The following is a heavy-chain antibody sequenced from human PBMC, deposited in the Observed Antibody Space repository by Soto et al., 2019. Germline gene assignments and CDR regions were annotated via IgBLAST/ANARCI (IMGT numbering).Heavy chain of an antibody. V-gene: IGHV4-31*03. CDR1: GGSIRSDGYY. D-gene: IGHD3-22*01. Sequence: SETLSLTCTVSGGSIRSDGYYWSWIRQHPGKGLEWVGEINYSGSTRYNWSLGSRVTISVDTSKNQFSLMVTSLTAEDTAVYYCARGVVYRDVGLAYGMDVWCQGTKVTVYS. CDR2: INYSGST. CDR3: ARGVVYRDVGLAYGMDV. J-gene: IGHJ6*02.